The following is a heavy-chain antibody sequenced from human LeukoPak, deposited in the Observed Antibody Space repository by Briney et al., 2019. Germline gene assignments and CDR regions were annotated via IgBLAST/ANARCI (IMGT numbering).Heavy chain of an antibody. J-gene: IGHJ4*02. CDR3: ARAQQLVQDY. CDR1: GFTFSSYS. D-gene: IGHD6-6*01. V-gene: IGHV3-21*01. CDR2: ISSSSSYI. Sequence: GGSLRLSCAASGFTFSSYSMNWVRQAPGKGLEWVSSISSSSSYIYYADSVKSRFTISRDNAKNSLYLKMNSLRAEETAVYYCARAQQLVQDYWGQGTLVTVSS.